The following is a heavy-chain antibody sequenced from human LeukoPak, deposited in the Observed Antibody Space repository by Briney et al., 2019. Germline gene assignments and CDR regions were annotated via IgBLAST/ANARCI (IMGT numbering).Heavy chain of an antibody. CDR3: ARKENVYYYFDY. CDR1: GGSISSGGYY. V-gene: IGHV4-31*03. J-gene: IGHJ4*02. D-gene: IGHD3-10*01. CDR2: IYHSGTT. Sequence: SETLSLTCTVSGGSISSGGYYWSWIRQHPGKGLEWIGYIYHSGTTYYNPSLQSRVTMSVDTSKNQFSLKLSSVTAVDTAVYYCARKENVYYYFDYWGQGTLVTVSS.